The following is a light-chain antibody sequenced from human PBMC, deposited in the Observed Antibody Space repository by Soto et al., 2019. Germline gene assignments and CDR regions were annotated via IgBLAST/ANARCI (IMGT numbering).Light chain of an antibody. J-gene: IGLJ3*02. CDR1: SSDVGGYNF. V-gene: IGLV2-8*01. CDR2: EVS. Sequence: QSVLTQPPSASGSPGQSVTISCTGTSSDVGGYNFVSWYQHHPGKAPKLMIYEVSKRPSGVPDRFSGSKSGNTASLTVSGLHAEDEAYYYCSSYAGSNIWVFGGGTQLTVL. CDR3: SSYAGSNIWV.